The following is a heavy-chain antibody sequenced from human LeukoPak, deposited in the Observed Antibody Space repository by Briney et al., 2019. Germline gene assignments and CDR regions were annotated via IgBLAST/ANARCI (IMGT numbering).Heavy chain of an antibody. CDR2: SYSGGST. J-gene: IGHJ4*02. D-gene: IGHD2-8*02. V-gene: IGHV3-53*01. CDR3: ASRHCSGENCYAGPLDF. CDR1: AFSDKSNY. Sequence: GGSLRLSCVASAFSDKSNYMSWVRQAPGKGLEWVSVSYSGGSTYYEDSVKGRFTVSSDVSKNTLYLQMNNLRGEDTAVYYCASRHCSGENCYAGPLDFWGQGIQVTISS.